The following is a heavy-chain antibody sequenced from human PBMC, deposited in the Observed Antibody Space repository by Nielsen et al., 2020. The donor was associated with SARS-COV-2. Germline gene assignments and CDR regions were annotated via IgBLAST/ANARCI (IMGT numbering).Heavy chain of an antibody. CDR3: ARHEPRGGAYYYDSSGYYSYDAFDI. Sequence: SETLSLTCTVSGGSINNHLWSWIRQPPGKGLEWIGNIHYSGSTNYNPSLKSRVTISVDTSKNQFSLKLSSVTAADTAVYYCARHEPRGGAYYYDSSGYYSYDAFDIWGQGTMVIVSS. CDR2: IHYSGST. D-gene: IGHD3-22*01. CDR1: GGSINNHL. V-gene: IGHV4-59*08. J-gene: IGHJ3*02.